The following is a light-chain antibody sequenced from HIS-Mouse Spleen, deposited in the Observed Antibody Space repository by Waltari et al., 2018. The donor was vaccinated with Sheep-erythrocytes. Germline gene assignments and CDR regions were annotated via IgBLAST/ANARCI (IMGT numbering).Light chain of an antibody. CDR3: CSYAGSSTPWV. J-gene: IGLJ3*02. CDR1: SSDVGSYNL. CDR2: EGS. Sequence: QSALTQPASVSGSPGQSITISCTGTSSDVGSYNLVSWYQQHPGKAPKLRIYEGSKWPSGVSNRFSGSKSGNTASLTISGLQAEDEADYYCCSYAGSSTPWVFGGGTKLTVL. V-gene: IGLV2-23*01.